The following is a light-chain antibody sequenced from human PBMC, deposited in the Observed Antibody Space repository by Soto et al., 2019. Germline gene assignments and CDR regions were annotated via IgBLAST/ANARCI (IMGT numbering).Light chain of an antibody. CDR1: QSISSSY. V-gene: IGKV3-20*01. Sequence: EIVLTQSPGTLSLSPGERATLSRRASQSISSSYLAWYQQKPGQAPRLLIYGPSSRATGIPDRFSGSGSGTDFTLTINRLEPEDFAVYYCQQYDSSPRTFGQGTKV. CDR2: GPS. CDR3: QQYDSSPRT. J-gene: IGKJ1*01.